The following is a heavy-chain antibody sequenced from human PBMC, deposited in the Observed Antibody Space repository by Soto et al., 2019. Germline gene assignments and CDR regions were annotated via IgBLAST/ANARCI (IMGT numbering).Heavy chain of an antibody. V-gene: IGHV1-69*02. CDR1: GGTFSSYT. D-gene: IGHD3-10*01. J-gene: IGHJ4*02. CDR2: IIPILGIA. Sequence: QVQLVQSGAEVKKPGSSVKVSCKASGGTFSSYTISWVRQAPGQGLEWMGRIIPILGIANYAQNFQGRVTITADKSTSTAYMELSSLRSEDTAVYYCATYPRYYGSGSYYNYWGQGSLVTVSS. CDR3: ATYPRYYGSGSYYNY.